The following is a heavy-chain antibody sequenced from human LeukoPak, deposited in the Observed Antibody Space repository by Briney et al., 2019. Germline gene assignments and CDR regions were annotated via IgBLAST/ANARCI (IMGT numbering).Heavy chain of an antibody. Sequence: ASVKVSCKASGYTFTSYDINWVRQATGQGLEWMGWMNPNSGNTGYAQKFQGRVTMTRNTSISTAYMELSSLRSEDTAVYYCARASFYDFWSGYYRTEFEPWGQGTPVTVSS. CDR1: GYTFTSYD. CDR3: ARASFYDFWSGYYRTEFEP. V-gene: IGHV1-8*01. CDR2: MNPNSGNT. J-gene: IGHJ5*02. D-gene: IGHD3-3*01.